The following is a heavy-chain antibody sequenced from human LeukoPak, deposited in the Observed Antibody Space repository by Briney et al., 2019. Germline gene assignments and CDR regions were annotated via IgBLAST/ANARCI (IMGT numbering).Heavy chain of an antibody. D-gene: IGHD2-15*01. CDR1: GFTFSSHW. CDR3: ARDHVVDGLVFDY. CDR2: INQDGSEK. J-gene: IGHJ4*02. V-gene: IGHV3-7*01. Sequence: GGSLRLSCAASGFTFSSHWMSWVRQAPGKGLEWVANINQDGSEKYYVDSVKGRFTISRDNAKNSLYLQMNTLSPEAPAIYYCARDHVVDGLVFDYWGQGTLVTVSS.